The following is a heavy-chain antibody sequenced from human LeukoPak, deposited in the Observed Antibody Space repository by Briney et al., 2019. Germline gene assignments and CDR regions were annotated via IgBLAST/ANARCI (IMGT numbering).Heavy chain of an antibody. CDR3: ARGGDIVVVPAAPEYYFDY. V-gene: IGHV6-1*01. CDR1: GDSVSSNSAA. J-gene: IGHJ4*02. D-gene: IGHD2-2*01. Sequence: SQTHSLTCAISGDSVSSNSAAWNWIRQSPSRGLEWLGRTYYRSKWYNDYAVSVKSRITINPDTSKNQFSLQLNSVTPEDTAVYYCARGGDIVVVPAAPEYYFDYWGQGTLVTVSS. CDR2: TYYRSKWYN.